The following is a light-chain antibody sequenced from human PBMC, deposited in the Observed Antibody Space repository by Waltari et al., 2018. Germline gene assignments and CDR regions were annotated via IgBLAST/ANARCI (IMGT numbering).Light chain of an antibody. CDR3: AAWDDSLNVI. J-gene: IGLJ2*01. V-gene: IGLV1-44*01. CDR1: HSNIGRTI. Sequence: QSVPTQPPSASGTPGQRVTISSSGSHSNIGRTIFKWYQLLPGVAPKLLIYSDNQRPSGVPDRFSGSRSGNSASLAISGLQSEDEADYYCAAWDDSLNVIFGGGTKLTVL. CDR2: SDN.